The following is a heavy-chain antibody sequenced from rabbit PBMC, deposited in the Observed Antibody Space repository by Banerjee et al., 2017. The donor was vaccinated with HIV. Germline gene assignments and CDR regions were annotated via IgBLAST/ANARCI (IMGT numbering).Heavy chain of an antibody. J-gene: IGHJ4*01. D-gene: IGHD2-1*01. Sequence: QSLEESGGDLVKPGASLTLTCTASGFSFSSSYYMCWVRQAPGKGLEWIACIYAGSSGSTYYASWAKGRFTISKTSSTTVTLQMTSLTAADTATYFCARERAGYDDPYYYFNLWGPGTLVTVS. CDR3: ARERAGYDDPYYYFNL. CDR2: IYAGSSGST. CDR1: GFSFSSSYY. V-gene: IGHV1S40*01.